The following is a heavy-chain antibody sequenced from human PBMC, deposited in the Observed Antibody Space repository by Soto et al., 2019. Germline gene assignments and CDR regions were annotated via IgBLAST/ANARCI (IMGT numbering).Heavy chain of an antibody. CDR3: SAAGPEFDY. J-gene: IGHJ4*02. Sequence: GGSLRLSCAASGFTFSNAWMNWVRQAPGKGLEWVGRIKSKTDGETTDYAAPVKGRFTISRDDSKNTLYLQMNSLKTEDTAVYYCSAAGPEFDYWGQGTLVTVSS. CDR2: IKSKTDGETT. CDR1: GFTFSNAW. V-gene: IGHV3-15*07.